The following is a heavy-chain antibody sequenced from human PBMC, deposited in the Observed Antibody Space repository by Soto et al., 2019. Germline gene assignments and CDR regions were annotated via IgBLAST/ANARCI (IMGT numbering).Heavy chain of an antibody. Sequence: PGGALRVSXAASGFTFSDYYMSWIRQAPGKGLEWVSYISSSSSYTNYADSVKGRFTISRDNAKNSLYLQMNSLRAEDTAVYYRARDGVGMDVWGQGTTVTVSS. V-gene: IGHV3-11*06. CDR2: ISSSSSYT. CDR1: GFTFSDYY. D-gene: IGHD3-16*01. CDR3: ARDGVGMDV. J-gene: IGHJ6*02.